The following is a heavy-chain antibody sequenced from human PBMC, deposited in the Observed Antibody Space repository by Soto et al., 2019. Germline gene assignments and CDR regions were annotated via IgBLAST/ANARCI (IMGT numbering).Heavy chain of an antibody. CDR2: IYPGDSDT. V-gene: IGHV5-51*01. Sequence: EVQLVQSGAEVKKPGESLKISCKGSGYSFISYWIGWVRQMPGKGLEWMGIIYPGDSDTRYIPSFQGQVTISADKSISTAYLQWSRLKASDTAMYYCARLRGAGTRGGLMDYWGQGTLVTVSS. CDR3: ARLRGAGTRGGLMDY. D-gene: IGHD6-19*01. J-gene: IGHJ4*02. CDR1: GYSFISYW.